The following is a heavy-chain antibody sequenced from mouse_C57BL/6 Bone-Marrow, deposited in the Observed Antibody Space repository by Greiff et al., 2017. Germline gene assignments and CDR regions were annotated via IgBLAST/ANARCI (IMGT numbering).Heavy chain of an antibody. CDR1: GYAFSTYW. CDR3: ARGSWLLEMDY. D-gene: IGHD2-3*01. Sequence: QVQLQQSGAELVKPGASVKISCTVSGYAFSTYWMNWVKQRPGKGLEWIGQIYPGDGDTNYNGKFKGKATLTADKSSSTAYMQLSSLTSEDSAVYFCARGSWLLEMDYWGQGTSVTVSS. J-gene: IGHJ4*01. CDR2: IYPGDGDT. V-gene: IGHV1-80*01.